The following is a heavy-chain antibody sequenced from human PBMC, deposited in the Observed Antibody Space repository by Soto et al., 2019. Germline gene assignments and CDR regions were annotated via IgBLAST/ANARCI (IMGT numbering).Heavy chain of an antibody. CDR3: ARDYCSGGSCYHLGPLSRNYYYYGMDV. V-gene: IGHV6-1*01. CDR2: TYYRSKWYN. J-gene: IGHJ6*02. D-gene: IGHD2-15*01. Sequence: SQTLSLTCAISGDSVSSNSAAWNWIRQSPSRGLEWLGRTYYRSKWYNDYAVSVKSRITINPDTSKNQFSLRLNSVTPEDTAVYYCARDYCSGGSCYHLGPLSRNYYYYGMDVWGQGTTVTVSS. CDR1: GDSVSSNSAA.